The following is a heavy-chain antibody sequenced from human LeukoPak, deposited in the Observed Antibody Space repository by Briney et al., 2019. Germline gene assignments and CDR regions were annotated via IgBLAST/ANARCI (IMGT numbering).Heavy chain of an antibody. CDR2: INCNTGVT. V-gene: IGHV1-2*02. J-gene: IGHJ4*02. Sequence: ASVKVSCKASGYTFSDYYVHRVRQAPGQGLEWMGWINCNTGVTKYTQNFQGRVTMTRDTSISTAYMDLSRLRSDDTAVYYCARVPGGYNYHFDSWGQGTLVTVSS. CDR1: GYTFSDYY. CDR3: ARVPGGYNYHFDS. D-gene: IGHD5-24*01.